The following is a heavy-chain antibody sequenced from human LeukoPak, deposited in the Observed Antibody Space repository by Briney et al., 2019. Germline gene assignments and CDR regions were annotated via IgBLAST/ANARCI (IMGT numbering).Heavy chain of an antibody. CDR1: GYTFTSYY. Sequence: ASVTVSCKASGYTFTSYYIVWVRPAPGQGLEWMGRIDPSGGSTSYAQKFQGRVTMTRGTSTSTVYMDLSSLISEDTAVYYCARNSGSGFDYWGQGTLVTVSS. CDR2: IDPSGGST. V-gene: IGHV1-46*01. J-gene: IGHJ4*02. CDR3: ARNSGSGFDY. D-gene: IGHD2-15*01.